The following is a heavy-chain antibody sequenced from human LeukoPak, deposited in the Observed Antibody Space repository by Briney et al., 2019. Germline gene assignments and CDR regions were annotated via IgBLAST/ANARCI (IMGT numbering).Heavy chain of an antibody. Sequence: SETLSLTCTVSGGSISSYYWSWIRQPPGKGLEWIGEINHSGSTNYNPSLKSRVTISVDTSKNQFSLKLSSVTAADTAVYYCARGRSKWLVAAFDIWGQGTMVTVSS. D-gene: IGHD6-19*01. CDR2: INHSGST. V-gene: IGHV4-34*01. CDR1: GGSISSYY. J-gene: IGHJ3*02. CDR3: ARGRSKWLVAAFDI.